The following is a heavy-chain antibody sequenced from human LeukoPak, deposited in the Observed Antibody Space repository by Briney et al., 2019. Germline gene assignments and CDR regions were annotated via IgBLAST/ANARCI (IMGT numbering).Heavy chain of an antibody. D-gene: IGHD1-26*01. CDR2: IYYSGST. CDR1: GGPISSYY. V-gene: IGHV4-59*01. J-gene: IGHJ4*02. Sequence: SETLSLTCTVSGGPISSYYWSWIRQPPGKGLEWIGYIYYSGSTNYNPSLKSRVTISVDTSKNQFSLKLSSVTAADTAVYYCARDETSRGSYGTDYWGQGTLVTVSS. CDR3: ARDETSRGSYGTDY.